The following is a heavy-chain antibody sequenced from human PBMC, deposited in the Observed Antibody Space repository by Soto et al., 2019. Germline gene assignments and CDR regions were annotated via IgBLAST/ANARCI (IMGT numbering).Heavy chain of an antibody. J-gene: IGHJ3*02. V-gene: IGHV1-46*03. CDR3: ARFGMVAVAGTPAFDI. CDR1: GYTFTSYY. D-gene: IGHD6-19*01. CDR2: INPSGGST. Sequence: ASVKVSCKASGYTFTSYYMHWVRQAPGQGLEWMGIINPSGGSTSYAQKFQGRVTMTRDTSTSTVYMELSSLRSEDTAVYYCARFGMVAVAGTPAFDIWGQGTMVTVSS.